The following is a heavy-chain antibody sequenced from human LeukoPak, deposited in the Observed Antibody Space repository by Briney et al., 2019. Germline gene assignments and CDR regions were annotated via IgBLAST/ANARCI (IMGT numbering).Heavy chain of an antibody. V-gene: IGHV3-23*01. Sequence: GGSLRLSCAASGFTFSSYAMSWVRQAPGKGLEWVSAISGGGGSTYYADSVKGRFTISRDNSKNTLYLQMNSLRAEDTAVYYCARDSSGYVSSPFDYWGQGTLVTVSS. J-gene: IGHJ4*02. D-gene: IGHD3-22*01. CDR1: GFTFSSYA. CDR3: ARDSSGYVSSPFDY. CDR2: ISGGGGST.